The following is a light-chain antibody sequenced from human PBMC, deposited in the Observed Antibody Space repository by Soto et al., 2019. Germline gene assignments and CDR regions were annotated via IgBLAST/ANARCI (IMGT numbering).Light chain of an antibody. V-gene: IGKV3-20*01. Sequence: EIVLTQSPGTLSLSPGERATLSCRASQSVSSSYLARYQQKPGQAPRLLIYGASSRDTGIPDRFSGSGSGTDFTLTIRRLEPEDFAVYYCQQYGSSPLTFGGGTKVEIK. J-gene: IGKJ4*01. CDR3: QQYGSSPLT. CDR2: GAS. CDR1: QSVSSSY.